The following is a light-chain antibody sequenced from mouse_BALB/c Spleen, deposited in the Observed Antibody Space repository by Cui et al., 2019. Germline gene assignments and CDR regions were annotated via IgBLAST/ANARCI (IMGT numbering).Light chain of an antibody. J-gene: IGKJ1*01. CDR1: SSVSSSY. V-gene: IGKV4-74*01. Sequence: QLVLTQSPAIMSASLGERVTLTCTASSSVSSSYLHWYQQKPGSSPKLWIYSTSNLASGVPARFSGSGSGTSYSLTISSMEAEDAATYYCQQYHRSPRTFGGGTKLEIK. CDR2: STS. CDR3: QQYHRSPRT.